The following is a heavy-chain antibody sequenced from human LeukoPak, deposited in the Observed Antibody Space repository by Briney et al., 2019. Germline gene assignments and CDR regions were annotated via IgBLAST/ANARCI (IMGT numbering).Heavy chain of an antibody. D-gene: IGHD3-9*01. Sequence: GGSLRLSCAVSGITLSNYGMSWVCQAPGKGLEWVAGISGSGGRSNYADSVKGRFTISRDNPKNTLYLQMNSLRAEDTAVYFCAKRGVVIRVILIGFHKEAYYFDSWGQGALVTVSS. CDR2: ISGSGGRS. V-gene: IGHV3-23*01. CDR3: AKRGVVIRVILIGFHKEAYYFDS. CDR1: GITLSNYG. J-gene: IGHJ4*02.